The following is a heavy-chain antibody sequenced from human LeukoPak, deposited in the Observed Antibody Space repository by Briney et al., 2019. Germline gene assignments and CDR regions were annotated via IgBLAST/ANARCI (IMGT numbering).Heavy chain of an antibody. CDR3: AREGSGWYALDY. D-gene: IGHD6-19*01. V-gene: IGHV4-59*01. CDR1: GGSISGYY. CDR2: IYDSGIT. Sequence: SETLSLTCTVSGGSISGYYWSWIRQPPGKGLEYIGYIYDSGITNYNPTLKSRVTISSDTSKNQFSLKVTSVTAADTAVYYCAREGSGWYALDYRGQGTLVTVSS. J-gene: IGHJ4*02.